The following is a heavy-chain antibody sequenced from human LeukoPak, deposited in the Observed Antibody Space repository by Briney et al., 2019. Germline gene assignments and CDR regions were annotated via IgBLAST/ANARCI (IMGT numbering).Heavy chain of an antibody. J-gene: IGHJ4*02. Sequence: ASVKVSCKASGYTFTSYAMHWVRQAPGQRLEWMGWINAGNGNTKYSQKFQGRVTITRDTSASTAYMELSSLRSEDTAVYYCARIECSGGSCYDDYWGQGTLVTVSS. V-gene: IGHV1-3*01. CDR2: INAGNGNT. CDR3: ARIECSGGSCYDDY. CDR1: GYTFTSYA. D-gene: IGHD2-15*01.